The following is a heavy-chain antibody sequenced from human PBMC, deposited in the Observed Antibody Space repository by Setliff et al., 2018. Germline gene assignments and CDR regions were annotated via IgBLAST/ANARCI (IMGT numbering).Heavy chain of an antibody. CDR3: ARTGTYRYFDY. J-gene: IGHJ4*02. CDR2: IYHGGTT. CDR1: GGSINSGTYY. V-gene: IGHV4-39*01. Sequence: SLTCTVSGGSINSGTYYWGWIRQPPGKGLEWIGRIYHGGTTYYNASLKSRVIISVDTSKNQFSLNLSSVTAADTAVYYCARTGTYRYFDYWGQGTPVTVSS. D-gene: IGHD1-26*01.